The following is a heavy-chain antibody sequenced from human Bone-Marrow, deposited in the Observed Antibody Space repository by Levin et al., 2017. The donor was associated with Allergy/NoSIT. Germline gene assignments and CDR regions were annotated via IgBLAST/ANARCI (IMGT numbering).Heavy chain of an antibody. CDR3: ARGSQASNYDNRAFDI. V-gene: IGHV3-30-3*01. Sequence: PGGSLRLSCAASGFTFSSYAMHWVRQAPGKGLEWVAVISYDGSNKYYADSVKGRFTISRDNSKNTLYLQMNSLRAEDTAVYYCARGSQASNYDNRAFDIWGQGTMVTVSS. J-gene: IGHJ3*02. D-gene: IGHD3-9*01. CDR2: ISYDGSNK. CDR1: GFTFSSYA.